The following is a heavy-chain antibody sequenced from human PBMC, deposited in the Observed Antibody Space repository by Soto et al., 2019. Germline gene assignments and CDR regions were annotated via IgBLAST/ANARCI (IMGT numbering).Heavy chain of an antibody. V-gene: IGHV3-15*01. D-gene: IGHD2-8*02. CDR2: LKSRRDVGTS. CDR1: GITFTNAW. CDR3: TTDGGVSAYPLFWA. Sequence: EVQLVESGGGLVKPGGSLRLSCAASGITFTNAWMGWVRQAPGKGLEWIGRLKSRRDVGTSDYAAPVKGRFSISKDESKNTLYLQMNSRNTEDTAVYYCTTDGGVSAYPLFWAWGQGTLVTVSS. J-gene: IGHJ5*02.